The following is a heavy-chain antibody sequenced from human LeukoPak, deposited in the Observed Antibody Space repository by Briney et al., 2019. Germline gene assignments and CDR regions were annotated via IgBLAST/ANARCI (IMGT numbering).Heavy chain of an antibody. CDR3: ARDDYDFWSGSNPHNWFDP. Sequence: GASVKVSCKASGGTFSSYAISWVRQAPGQGLEWMGGIIPIFGTANYAQKFQGRVTITADESTSTAYMELSSLRSEDTAVYYCARDDYDFWSGSNPHNWFDPWGQGTLVTVSS. CDR2: IIPIFGTA. D-gene: IGHD3-3*01. CDR1: GGTFSSYA. V-gene: IGHV1-69*13. J-gene: IGHJ5*02.